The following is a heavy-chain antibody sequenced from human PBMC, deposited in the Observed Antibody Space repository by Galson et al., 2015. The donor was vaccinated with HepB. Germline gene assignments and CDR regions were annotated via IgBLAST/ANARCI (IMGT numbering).Heavy chain of an antibody. CDR1: GGSISSGDYY. CDR3: ARDHSRGHGVRFDP. V-gene: IGHV4-30-4*01. Sequence: TLSLTCTVSGGSISSGDYYWSWIRQPPGKGLEWIGFIYYSGNTYYNASLRSRVSMSIDTSKNHFSLKLNSVTAADTAVYYCARDHSRGHGVRFDPWGQGTLVTVSS. D-gene: IGHD5-12*01. CDR2: IYYSGNT. J-gene: IGHJ5*02.